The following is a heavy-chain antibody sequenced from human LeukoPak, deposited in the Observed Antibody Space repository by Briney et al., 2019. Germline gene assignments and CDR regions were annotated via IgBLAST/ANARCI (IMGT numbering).Heavy chain of an antibody. D-gene: IGHD4-17*01. Sequence: GESLKISCKGSGYSFTSYWIGWVRQMPGKGLEWMGIIYPGDSDTRYSPSFQGQVTISADKSISTAYLQWSSLEASDTAMYYCARHSHLDYGDYTRGWFDPWGQGTLVTVSS. CDR1: GYSFTSYW. V-gene: IGHV5-51*01. CDR3: ARHSHLDYGDYTRGWFDP. J-gene: IGHJ5*02. CDR2: IYPGDSDT.